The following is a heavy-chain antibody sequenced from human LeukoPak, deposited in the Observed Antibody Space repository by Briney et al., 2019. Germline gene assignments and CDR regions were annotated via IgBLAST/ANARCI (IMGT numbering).Heavy chain of an antibody. D-gene: IGHD5-24*01. CDR2: IYYSGST. J-gene: IGHJ4*02. Sequence: SETLSLTCTVSGGSISSGDYYWSWIRQPPGKGLEWIGYIYYSGSTYYNPSLKSRVNISVDTSKNQFSLKLSSVTAADTAVYYCARVRRDGYHFDYWGQGTLVTVSS. V-gene: IGHV4-30-4*08. CDR1: GGSISSGDYY. CDR3: ARVRRDGYHFDY.